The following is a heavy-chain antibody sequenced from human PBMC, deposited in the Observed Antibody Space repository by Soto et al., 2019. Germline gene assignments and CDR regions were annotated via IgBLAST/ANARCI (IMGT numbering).Heavy chain of an antibody. V-gene: IGHV3-30-3*01. CDR2: ISYDGSNK. CDR1: GFTFSSYA. Sequence: QVQLVESGGGVVQPGRSLRLSCAASGFTFSSYAMHWVRQAPGKGLEWVAVISYDGSNKYYADSVKGRFTISRDNSKNTLYLQMNSLRAEDTAVYYCAREIYSSNTLNYYYYGMDVWGQGTTVTVSS. D-gene: IGHD6-13*01. J-gene: IGHJ6*02. CDR3: AREIYSSNTLNYYYYGMDV.